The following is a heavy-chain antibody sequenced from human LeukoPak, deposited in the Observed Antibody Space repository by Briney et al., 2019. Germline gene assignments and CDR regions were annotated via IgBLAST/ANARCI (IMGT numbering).Heavy chain of an antibody. J-gene: IGHJ4*02. D-gene: IGHD6-19*01. CDR1: GFTFDDYA. V-gene: IGHV3-9*03. Sequence: GRSLRLSCAASGFTFDDYAMHWVRQAPGKGLEWVSGISWNSGRSDYADSVKGRFTISRDNAKNSLFLQMNNLRSEDMALYYCAKGIGYTSGQGMDYWGQGTLVTVSS. CDR2: ISWNSGRS. CDR3: AKGIGYTSGQGMDY.